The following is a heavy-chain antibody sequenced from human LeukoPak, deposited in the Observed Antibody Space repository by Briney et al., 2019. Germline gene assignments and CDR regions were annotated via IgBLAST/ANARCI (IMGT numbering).Heavy chain of an antibody. V-gene: IGHV3-49*04. D-gene: IGHD2/OR15-2a*01. J-gene: IGHJ4*02. CDR2: IRSEAYGGTT. CDR3: TRDFFF. CDR1: GFTFGDYA. Sequence: PGGSLRLSCTASGFTFGDYAMSWVRQAPGKGLEWVGFIRSEAYGGTTEYAASVKGRFTISRDDSKSIAYLQMNSLKTEDTAVYYCTRDFFFGGQGTLVTVSS.